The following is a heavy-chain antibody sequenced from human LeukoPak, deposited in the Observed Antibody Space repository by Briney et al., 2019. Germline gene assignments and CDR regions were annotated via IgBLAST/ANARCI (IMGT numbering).Heavy chain of an antibody. J-gene: IGHJ4*02. V-gene: IGHV1-69*06. CDR3: ARESDYYGSGSYYYFDY. CDR2: IIPIFGTA. Sequence: ASVKVSCKASGGTFSSYAISWVRQAPGQGLEWMGGIIPIFGTANYAQKFQGRVTITADKSTSTAYMELSSLRSKDTAVYYCARESDYYGSGSYYYFDYWGQGTLVTVSS. D-gene: IGHD3-10*01. CDR1: GGTFSSYA.